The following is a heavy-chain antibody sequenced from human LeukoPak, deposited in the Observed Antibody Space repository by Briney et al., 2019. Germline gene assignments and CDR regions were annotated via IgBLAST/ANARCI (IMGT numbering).Heavy chain of an antibody. Sequence: SETLSLTCAVYGGSFSGYYWSWIRQPPGKGLEWIGEINHSGSTNYNPSLKSRVTISVDTSKNQFSLKLSPVTAADTAVYYCARGRIVVVPAATRGKYNWFDPWGQGTLVTVSS. CDR3: ARGRIVVVPAATRGKYNWFDP. D-gene: IGHD2-2*01. V-gene: IGHV4-34*01. CDR1: GGSFSGYY. CDR2: INHSGST. J-gene: IGHJ5*02.